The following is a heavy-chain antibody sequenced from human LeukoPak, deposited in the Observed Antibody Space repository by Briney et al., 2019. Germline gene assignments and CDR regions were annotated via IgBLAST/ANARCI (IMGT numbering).Heavy chain of an antibody. Sequence: GGSLRLSCAASGFTFSNYAMSWVRQAPGKGLEWVSTISDSGGSTYYADSVKGRFTISRDNSKNTLYLQMNSLRAEDTAVYYCATAPLYDSSGWYDPADYWGQGTLVTVSS. CDR1: GFTFSNYA. J-gene: IGHJ4*02. CDR2: ISDSGGST. V-gene: IGHV3-23*01. D-gene: IGHD6-19*01. CDR3: ATAPLYDSSGWYDPADY.